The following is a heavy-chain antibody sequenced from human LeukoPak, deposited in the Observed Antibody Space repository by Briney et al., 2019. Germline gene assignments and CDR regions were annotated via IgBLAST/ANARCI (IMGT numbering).Heavy chain of an antibody. D-gene: IGHD6-19*01. Sequence: GGSLRLSCAASGFTFSSYAMSWVRQAPGKGLEWVSAISGSGGSTYYADSVKGRFTISRDNSKNTLYLQMNSLRAEDTAVYYCAKDQAVSGWLPEYFQHWGQGTLVTVSS. CDR3: AKDQAVSGWLPEYFQH. CDR1: GFTFSSYA. V-gene: IGHV3-23*01. J-gene: IGHJ1*01. CDR2: ISGSGGST.